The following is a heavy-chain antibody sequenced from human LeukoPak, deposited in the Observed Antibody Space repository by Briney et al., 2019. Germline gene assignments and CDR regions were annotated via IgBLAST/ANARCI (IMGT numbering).Heavy chain of an antibody. CDR3: ARGALVVPAAIFGFDP. CDR2: ISAYNGNT. Sequence: ASVKVSCKASGYTFTSYGISWVRQAPGQGLEWMGWISAYNGNTNYAQKLQGRVTMNTDTSTSTAYMELRSLRSDDTAVYYCARGALVVPAAIFGFDPWGQGTLVTVSS. J-gene: IGHJ5*02. D-gene: IGHD2-2*01. CDR1: GYTFTSYG. V-gene: IGHV1-18*01.